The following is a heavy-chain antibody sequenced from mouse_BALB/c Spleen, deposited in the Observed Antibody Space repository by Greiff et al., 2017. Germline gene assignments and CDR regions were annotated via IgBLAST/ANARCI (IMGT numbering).Heavy chain of an antibody. CDR2: INPSNGRT. Sequence: QVQLQQPGAELVKPGASVKLSCKASGYTFTSYWMHWVKQRPGQGLEWIGEINPSNGRTNYNEKFKSKATLTVDKSSSTAYMQLSSLTSEDSAVYYCASPRYFDYWGQGTTLTVSA. V-gene: IGHV1S81*02. CDR1: GYTFTSYW. J-gene: IGHJ2*01. CDR3: ASPRYFDY.